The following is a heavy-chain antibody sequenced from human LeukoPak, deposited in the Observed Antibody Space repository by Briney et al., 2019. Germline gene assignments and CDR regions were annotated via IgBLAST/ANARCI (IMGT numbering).Heavy chain of an antibody. CDR1: GFTFSSYG. V-gene: IGHV3-33*08. D-gene: IGHD4-17*01. Sequence: GGSLRLSCSASGFTFSSYGMHWVRQAPGKGLEWVAVIWYDGSNKYYADSVKGRFTVSRDNSKNTVYLQMNSLRAEDTAVYYCARDPGDYVGNDAFDIWGQGTMVTVSS. CDR2: IWYDGSNK. CDR3: ARDPGDYVGNDAFDI. J-gene: IGHJ3*02.